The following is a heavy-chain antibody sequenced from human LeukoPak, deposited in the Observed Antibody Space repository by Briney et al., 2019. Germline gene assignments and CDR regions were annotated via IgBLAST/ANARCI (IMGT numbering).Heavy chain of an antibody. CDR3: AKKTPGTYPFDY. D-gene: IGHD6-13*01. J-gene: IGHJ4*02. V-gene: IGHV3-23*01. Sequence: GGSLRLSCAASGFTFSSSAMNWVRQVPGKGLEWVSASGTAGDTYYADSVKGRFTISRDDSKNTLYLQMTSLRAEDTAVYYCAKKTPGTYPFDYWGQGTLVTVSP. CDR1: GFTFSSSA. CDR2: SGTAGDT.